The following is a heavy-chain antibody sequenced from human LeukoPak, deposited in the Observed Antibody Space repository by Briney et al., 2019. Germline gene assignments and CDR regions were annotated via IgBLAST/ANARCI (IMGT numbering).Heavy chain of an antibody. Sequence: ASVKVSCKASGGTFSSYAISWVRQAPGQGLEWMGGIIPIFGTANYAQKFQGRVTITADESTSTAYMELGSLRSEDTAVYYCARSWHCSSTSCYSDWFDPWGQGTLVTVSS. CDR1: GGTFSSYA. CDR3: ARSWHCSSTSCYSDWFDP. CDR2: IIPIFGTA. V-gene: IGHV1-69*13. J-gene: IGHJ5*02. D-gene: IGHD2-2*01.